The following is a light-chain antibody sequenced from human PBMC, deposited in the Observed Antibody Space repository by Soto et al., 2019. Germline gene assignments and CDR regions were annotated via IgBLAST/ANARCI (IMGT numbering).Light chain of an antibody. CDR3: QQRDNWPPIT. CDR1: QSVSSY. Sequence: EIVLTQSPATLSLSPGERATLSCRASQSVSSYLAWYQQKPGQSPRLLIYDASNRATGIPARFSGSGSGTDFTLTISSLEPEDFAVYYCQQRDNWPPITFGQGTRLEIK. V-gene: IGKV3-11*01. J-gene: IGKJ5*01. CDR2: DAS.